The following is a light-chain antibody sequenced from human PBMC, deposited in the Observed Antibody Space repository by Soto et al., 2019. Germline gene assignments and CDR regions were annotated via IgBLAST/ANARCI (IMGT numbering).Light chain of an antibody. Sequence: DIQLTHSPSAVSASVVERVTITFLASQGISSWLAWYQQRPGKAPKLLISAASTLHSGVPSRFSGSGSGTEFTLTISSLQPDDFATYYCQQYNSYEWKFGQGTKVDIK. CDR3: QQYNSYEWK. CDR2: AAS. CDR1: QGISSW. J-gene: IGKJ1*01. V-gene: IGKV1D-16*01.